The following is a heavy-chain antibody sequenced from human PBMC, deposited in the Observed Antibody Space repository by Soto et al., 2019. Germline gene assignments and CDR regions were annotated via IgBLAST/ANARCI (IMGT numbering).Heavy chain of an antibody. Sequence: QVQLQESGPGLVKPSQTLSLTCTVSGGSISSGGYYWSWIRQHPGKGLEWIGYIYYSGSTYYNPSLKSRVTISVDTSKNQFSLKLSSVTAADTAVYYCARAGSIFGVVIPQFDYWGQGTLVTVSS. CDR3: ARAGSIFGVVIPQFDY. V-gene: IGHV4-31*03. CDR1: GGSISSGGYY. CDR2: IYYSGST. J-gene: IGHJ4*02. D-gene: IGHD3-3*01.